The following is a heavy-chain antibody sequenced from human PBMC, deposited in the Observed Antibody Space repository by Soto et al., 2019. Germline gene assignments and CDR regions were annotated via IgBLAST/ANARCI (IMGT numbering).Heavy chain of an antibody. D-gene: IGHD7-27*01. CDR2: MNPHSGDT. CDR3: ARAPRNWGFDF. CDR1: GYTFTNYD. V-gene: IGHV1-8*01. Sequence: GASVKVSCKASGYTFTNYDINWVRQTTGQGLEWMRWMNPHSGDTGYAQRFQGRVTMTRNTAISTAYMELSSLRFEDTAIYSCARAPRNWGFDFWGQGTPVTVSS. J-gene: IGHJ4*02.